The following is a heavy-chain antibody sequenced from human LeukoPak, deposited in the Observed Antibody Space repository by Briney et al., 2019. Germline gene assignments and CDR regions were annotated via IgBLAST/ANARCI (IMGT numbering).Heavy chain of an antibody. CDR2: IIPIFGTA. CDR1: GGTFSSYA. V-gene: IGHV1-69*05. D-gene: IGHD4-23*01. CDR3: ASRSPGGPNYFDY. Sequence: SVKVSCKXSGGTFSSYAISWVRQAPGQGLEWMGRIIPIFGTANYAQKFQGRVTITTDESTSTAYMELSSLRSEDTAVYYCASRSPGGPNYFDYWGQGTLVTVSS. J-gene: IGHJ4*02.